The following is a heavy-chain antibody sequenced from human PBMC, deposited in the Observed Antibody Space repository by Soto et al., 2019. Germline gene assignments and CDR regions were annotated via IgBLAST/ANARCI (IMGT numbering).Heavy chain of an antibody. CDR1: GFTFSGYG. V-gene: IGHV3-33*01. J-gene: IGHJ4*02. CDR3: ARDGYGSGSYYIDY. CDR2: IWYDGSNK. D-gene: IGHD3-10*01. Sequence: PGGSLRLSCAASGFTFSGYGMHWVRQAPGKGLEWVAVIWYDGSNKYYADSVKGRFTISRDNSKNTLYLQMNSLRAEDTAVYYCARDGYGSGSYYIDYWGQGTLVTVSS.